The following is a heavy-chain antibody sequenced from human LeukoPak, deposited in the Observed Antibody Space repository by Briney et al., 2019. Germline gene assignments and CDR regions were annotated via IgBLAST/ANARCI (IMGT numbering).Heavy chain of an antibody. CDR1: GGSISSSSYY. D-gene: IGHD1-26*01. Sequence: SETLSLTCTVSGGSISSSSYYWGWIRQPPGKGLEWIGSIYYSGSTYYNPSLKSRVTISVDTSKNQFSLKLSSVTAADTAVYYCARGIVDVYFDYWGQGTLVTVSS. CDR3: ARGIVDVYFDY. V-gene: IGHV4-39*01. CDR2: IYYSGST. J-gene: IGHJ4*02.